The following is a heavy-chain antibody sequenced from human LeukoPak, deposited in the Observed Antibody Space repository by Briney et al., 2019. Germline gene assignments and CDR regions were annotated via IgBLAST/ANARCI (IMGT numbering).Heavy chain of an antibody. D-gene: IGHD6-13*01. CDR1: GGSISSSSYY. CDR2: TYYSGST. CDR3: ARVIAAAGTGDY. V-gene: IGHV4-39*07. Sequence: PSETLSLTCTVSGGSISSSSYYWGWIRQPPGKGLEWIGSTYYSGSTYYNPSLKSRVTISVDTSKNQFSLKLSSVTAADTAVYYCARVIAAAGTGDYWGQGTLVTVSS. J-gene: IGHJ4*02.